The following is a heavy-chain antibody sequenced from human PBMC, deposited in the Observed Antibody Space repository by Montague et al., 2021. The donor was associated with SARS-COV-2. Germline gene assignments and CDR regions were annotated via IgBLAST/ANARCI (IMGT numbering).Heavy chain of an antibody. J-gene: IGHJ6*02. CDR3: AKAGSSWYHGYYYGMDV. CDR2: ISGSGGST. D-gene: IGHD6-13*01. V-gene: IGHV3-23*01. Sequence: SLRLSCAASGFIFSSYAMSWVRQAPGKGLEWVSAISGSGGSTYYADSVKGRFTISRDNSKSTPYLQMNSLRAEDTAVYYCAKAGSSWYHGYYYGMDVWGQGTTVTVSS. CDR1: GFIFSSYA.